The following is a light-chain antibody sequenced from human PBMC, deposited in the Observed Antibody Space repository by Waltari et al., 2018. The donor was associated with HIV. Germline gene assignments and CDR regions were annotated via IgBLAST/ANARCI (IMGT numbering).Light chain of an antibody. CDR3: SSYTSSITLV. Sequence: QSALTQPASLSGSPGQSITLSCDGTSTDVGGYNCVSWYQQHPGKAPKLMICEVNNRPSGVSSRFSGSKSGNTAYLTISGLQAEDEADYYCSSYTSSITLVFGGGTKVTVL. CDR1: STDVGGYNC. J-gene: IGLJ2*01. V-gene: IGLV2-14*01. CDR2: EVN.